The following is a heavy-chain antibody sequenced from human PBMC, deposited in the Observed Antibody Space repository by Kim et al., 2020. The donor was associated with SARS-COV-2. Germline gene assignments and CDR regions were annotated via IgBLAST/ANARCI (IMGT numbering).Heavy chain of an antibody. Sequence: GGSLRLSCAASGFTFSSYWMSWVRQAPGKGLEWVANIKQDGSEKYYVDSVKGRFTISRDNAKNSLYLQMNSLRAEDTAVYYCASTILTGYYYYYYYGMDVWGQGTTVTVSS. V-gene: IGHV3-7*03. CDR1: GFTFSSYW. CDR3: ASTILTGYYYYYYYGMDV. J-gene: IGHJ6*02. D-gene: IGHD3-9*01. CDR2: IKQDGSEK.